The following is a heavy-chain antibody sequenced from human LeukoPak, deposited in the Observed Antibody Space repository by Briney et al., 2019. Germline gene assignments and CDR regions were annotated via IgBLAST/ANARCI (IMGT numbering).Heavy chain of an antibody. D-gene: IGHD2-15*01. CDR3: ARRGLLPQLYYFDY. V-gene: IGHV4-39*07. CDR2: IYYSGST. Sequence: SEALSLTCTVSGGSVSSSSYYWGWIRQPPGKGLEWIGSIYYSGSTYYNPSLKSRVTISVDTSKNQFSLKLSSVTAADMAVYYCARRGLLPQLYYFDYWGQGTLVTVSS. J-gene: IGHJ4*02. CDR1: GGSVSSSSYY.